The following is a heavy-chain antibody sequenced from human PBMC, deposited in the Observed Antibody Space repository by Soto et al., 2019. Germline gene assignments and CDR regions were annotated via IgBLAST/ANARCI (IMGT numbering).Heavy chain of an antibody. D-gene: IGHD3-22*01. CDR1: GFTVNSNY. CDR3: ARGKYSDSSGPGAY. Sequence: PXVSLGLSCAASGFTVNSNYMSWVRQAPGKGLEWVSVMYSGGSTYSADSVKGRFTISRDNSKNTLYLQMNSLRAEDTAVYYCARGKYSDSSGPGAYWGQGTLVTVSS. CDR2: MYSGGST. V-gene: IGHV3-53*01. J-gene: IGHJ4*02.